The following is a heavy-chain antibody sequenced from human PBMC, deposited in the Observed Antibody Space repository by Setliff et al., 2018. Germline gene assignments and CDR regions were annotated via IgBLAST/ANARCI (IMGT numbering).Heavy chain of an antibody. D-gene: IGHD5-18*01. CDR2: TRNKVSGYIT. J-gene: IGHJ4*02. Sequence: PGGSLRLSCATSGFTLSDYSMDWVRQAPGKGLEWVGRTRNKVSGYITEYAASVKGRFTISRDDSKNSVFLQMNSLRAEDTALYYCAKFVGYTYGYDYWGWGTLVTVSS. V-gene: IGHV3-72*01. CDR1: GFTLSDYS. CDR3: AKFVGYTYGYDY.